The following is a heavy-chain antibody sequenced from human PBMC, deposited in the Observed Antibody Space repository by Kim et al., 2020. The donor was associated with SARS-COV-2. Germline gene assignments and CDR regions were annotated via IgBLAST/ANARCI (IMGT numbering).Heavy chain of an antibody. V-gene: IGHV1-18*04. CDR3: ARSDPIQLWLRYYYYGMDV. J-gene: IGHJ6*02. CDR1: GYTFTSYG. D-gene: IGHD5-18*01. CDR2: ISAYNGNT. Sequence: ASVKVSCKASGYTFTSYGISWVRQAPGQGLEWMGWISAYNGNTNYAQKLQGRVTMTTDTSTSTAYMELRSLRSDDTAVYYCARSDPIQLWLRYYYYGMDVWGQGTTVTVSS.